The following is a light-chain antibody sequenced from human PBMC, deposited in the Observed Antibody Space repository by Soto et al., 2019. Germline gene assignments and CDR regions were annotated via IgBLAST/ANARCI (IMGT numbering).Light chain of an antibody. CDR1: QDISNY. CDR3: QQYSTQPPT. V-gene: IGKV1-16*02. CDR2: DAS. J-gene: IGKJ4*01. Sequence: DIQMTQSPSSLSASVGDRVTITCRASQDISNYLAWFQQKPGKAPKSLIYDASTLQSGVPSKFRGSGFGTDFTLTISSLQPEDSASYYCQQYSTQPPTFGGGTKVAIK.